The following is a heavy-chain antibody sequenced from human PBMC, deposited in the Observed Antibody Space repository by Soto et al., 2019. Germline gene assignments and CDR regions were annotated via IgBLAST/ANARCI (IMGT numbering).Heavy chain of an antibody. CDR2: IYYSGST. Sequence: QVQLQESGRGLVKPSETLSLTCTVSGGSVNSGSYYWSWIRQPPGKGLEWIGYIYYSGSTNYNPSLKSRVTISVDTSKNQFSLKLSSVTAADTAVYYCARHHRRVPNNWFDPWGQGTLVTVSS. CDR3: ARHHRRVPNNWFDP. CDR1: GGSVNSGSYY. V-gene: IGHV4-61*01. J-gene: IGHJ5*02. D-gene: IGHD2-2*01.